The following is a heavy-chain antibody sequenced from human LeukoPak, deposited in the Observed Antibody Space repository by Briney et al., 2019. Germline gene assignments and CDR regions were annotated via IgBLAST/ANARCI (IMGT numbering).Heavy chain of an antibody. CDR3: AKDPLSVGRGSLNWFDP. CDR1: GFTFSSYW. CDR2: INTDGSIT. Sequence: PGGSLRLSCAASGFTFSSYWMHWVRQAPGKGLVWVSRINTDGSITNYADSVKGRFTISRDNAKNTPYLQMNSLRAEDTAVYYCAKDPLSVGRGSLNWFDPWGQGTLVTVSS. D-gene: IGHD3-10*01. J-gene: IGHJ5*02. V-gene: IGHV3-74*01.